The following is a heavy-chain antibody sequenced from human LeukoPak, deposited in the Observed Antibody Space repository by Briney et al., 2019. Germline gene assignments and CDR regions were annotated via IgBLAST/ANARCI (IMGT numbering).Heavy chain of an antibody. Sequence: ASVKVSCKASGYTFTSYGISWVRQAPGQGVEGMGWISAYNGNTNYAQKLQGRVTMTTDTSTSTAYMELRSLRSDDTAVYYCALSGSYAPFDYWGQGTQVTVSS. CDR1: GYTFTSYG. CDR2: ISAYNGNT. D-gene: IGHD1-26*01. V-gene: IGHV1-18*01. CDR3: ALSGSYAPFDY. J-gene: IGHJ4*02.